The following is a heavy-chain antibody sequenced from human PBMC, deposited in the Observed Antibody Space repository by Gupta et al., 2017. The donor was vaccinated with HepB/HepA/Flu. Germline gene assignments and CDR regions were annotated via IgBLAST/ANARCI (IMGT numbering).Heavy chain of an antibody. J-gene: IGHJ5*02. CDR1: GFTFSDYW. D-gene: IGHD6-13*01. Sequence: EVQLVESGGDLVQPGGSLRLSCAASGFTFSDYWMSWVSQAPGKGLEWVANIKKDGSEKYYVDSVKGRFIISRENAKNPLYLQMNSLRVEDTAVYYCARPGFAAAATFGWFNPWGQGTLVTVSS. V-gene: IGHV3-7*01. CDR3: ARPGFAAAATFGWFNP. CDR2: IKKDGSEK.